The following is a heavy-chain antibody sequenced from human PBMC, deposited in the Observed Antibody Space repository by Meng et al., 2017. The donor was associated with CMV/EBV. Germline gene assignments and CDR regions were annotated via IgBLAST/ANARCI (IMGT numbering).Heavy chain of an antibody. J-gene: IGHJ4*02. Sequence: VQTQESGPGLVKPSQTLSLTCTVFGGSISSGDYYWSWIRQPPGKGLEWIGYIYYSGSTYYNPSLKSRVTISVDTSKNQFSLKLSSVTAADTAVYYCARVTSRVAGAFDYWGQGTLVTVSS. D-gene: IGHD1-14*01. V-gene: IGHV4-30-4*08. CDR1: GGSISSGDYY. CDR2: IYYSGST. CDR3: ARVTSRVAGAFDY.